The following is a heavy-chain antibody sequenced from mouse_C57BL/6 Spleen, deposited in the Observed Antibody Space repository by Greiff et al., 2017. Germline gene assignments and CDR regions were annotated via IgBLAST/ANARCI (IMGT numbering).Heavy chain of an antibody. J-gene: IGHJ2*01. D-gene: IGHD2-4*01. CDR2: ISGGGGNT. CDR1: GFTFSSYT. CDR3: ARRDYDSYYFDY. Sequence: DVQLVESGGGLVKPGGSLKLSCAASGFTFSSYTMSWVRQTPEKRLEWVATISGGGGNTYYPDSVKGRFTISRDNAKNTLYLQMSSLRSEDTALYYCARRDYDSYYFDYWGQGTTLTVSS. V-gene: IGHV5-9*01.